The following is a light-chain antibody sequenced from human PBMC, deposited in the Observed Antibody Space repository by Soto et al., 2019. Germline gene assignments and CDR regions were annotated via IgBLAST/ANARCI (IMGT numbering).Light chain of an antibody. J-gene: IGKJ4*01. CDR1: QSVINNY. V-gene: IGKV3-20*01. CDR2: GAS. Sequence: EIVLTQSPGTLSLSPGERATLSCRASQSVINNYLAWYQQKPGQAPRLLIYGASSRATGIADRFSGSGSGTDFTLTISRLEPEDFAVYYCQQYGNFPLSFGGGTKVEIK. CDR3: QQYGNFPLS.